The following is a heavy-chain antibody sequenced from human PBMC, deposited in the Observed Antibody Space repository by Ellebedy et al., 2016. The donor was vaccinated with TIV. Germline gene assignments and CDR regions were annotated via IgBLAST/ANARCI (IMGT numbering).Heavy chain of an antibody. CDR1: GFSFSSYD. J-gene: IGHJ4*02. V-gene: IGHV3-64D*06. D-gene: IGHD2-15*01. CDR3: VKLDPSYCSGGSCYSSLAVAVDY. Sequence: GESLKISCSASGFSFSSYDMHSVRQAPGKGLESVSAISANGGSTYYSDSVRGRFTISRDNSKNTLYFQISSLRAEDTAVYYCVKLDPSYCSGGSCYSSLAVAVDYWGQGTLVTVSS. CDR2: ISANGGST.